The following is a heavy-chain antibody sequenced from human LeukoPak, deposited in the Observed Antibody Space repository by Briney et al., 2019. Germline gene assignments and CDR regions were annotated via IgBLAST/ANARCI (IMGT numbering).Heavy chain of an antibody. CDR2: LSSSGSAF. V-gene: IGHV3-48*03. CDR3: ARSARLMKGVVEVTALDD. J-gene: IGHJ4*02. Sequence: GGSLRLSCAASGFTFSSYAMSWVRQAPGKGLEWIAYLSSSGSAFSYADSVKGRFTIARDNAKNSVYLEMNSLRADDTAVYYCARSARLMKGVVEVTALDDWGQGTLVTVSS. CDR1: GFTFSSYA. D-gene: IGHD3-3*01.